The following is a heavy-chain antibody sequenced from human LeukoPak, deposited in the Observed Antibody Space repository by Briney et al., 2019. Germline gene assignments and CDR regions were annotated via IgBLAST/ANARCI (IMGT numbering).Heavy chain of an antibody. J-gene: IGHJ6*02. CDR2: ISSSNYI. CDR3: ARRIAAAGPYYYTGMDV. CDR1: GFTFSTYN. D-gene: IGHD6-13*01. Sequence: GGSLRLSCAASGFTFSTYNMNWVRQAPGKGLEWVSSISSSNYIYYTDSMKGRFTISRDNAKHSLFLQMNSLRAEDTAVYYCARRIAAAGPYYYTGMDVWGQGTTVTVSS. V-gene: IGHV3-21*01.